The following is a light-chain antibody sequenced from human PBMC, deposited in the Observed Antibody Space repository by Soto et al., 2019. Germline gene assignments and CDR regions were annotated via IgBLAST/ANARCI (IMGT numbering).Light chain of an antibody. CDR3: QQYGGSPLSI. CDR2: GTS. V-gene: IGKV3-20*01. J-gene: IGKJ3*01. Sequence: EIALTQSPGTLSLSPGERATLSFRAGQNVDHKYIACYPQKPGQAPNLLIYGTSHRAAGIPDRLSGSRSGTEFTITISRLETESFAVYYCQQYGGSPLSILGPGTNVNI. CDR1: QNVDHKY.